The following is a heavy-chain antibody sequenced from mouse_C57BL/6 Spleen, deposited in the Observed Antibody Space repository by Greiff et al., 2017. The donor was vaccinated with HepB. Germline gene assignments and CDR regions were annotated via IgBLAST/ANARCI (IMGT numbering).Heavy chain of an antibody. V-gene: IGHV1-18*01. J-gene: IGHJ1*03. D-gene: IGHD1-1*01. CDR2: INPNNGGT. CDR1: GYTFTDYN. Sequence: EVKLMESGPELVKPGASVKIPCKASGYTFTDYNMDWVKQSHGKSLEWIGDINPNNGGTIYNQKFKGKATLTVDKSSSTAYMELRSLTSEDTAVYYCARALSSYWYFDVWGTGTTVTVSS. CDR3: ARALSSYWYFDV.